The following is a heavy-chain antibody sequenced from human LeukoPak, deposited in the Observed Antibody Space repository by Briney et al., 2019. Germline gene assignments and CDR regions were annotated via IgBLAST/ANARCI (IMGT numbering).Heavy chain of an antibody. CDR2: ISAYNGNT. CDR3: ASEAYCNGNRCSLQRVAS. V-gene: IGHV1-18*01. J-gene: IGHJ4*02. CDR1: GYTFTSYG. Sequence: GASVKVSCKASGYTFTSYGISWVRQAPGQGLEWMGWISAYNGNTNYARKLQGRVTMTTDTSTSTAYMELRSLRSDDTAIYYCASEAYCNGNRCSLQRVASWGQGTLVTVSS. D-gene: IGHD2-15*01.